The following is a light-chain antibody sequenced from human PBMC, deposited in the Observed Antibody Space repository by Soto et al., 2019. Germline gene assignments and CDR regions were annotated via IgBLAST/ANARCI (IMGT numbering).Light chain of an antibody. Sequence: QAVVTQEPSLTVSPGGTVTLTCGSTTGTVTSGHYPYWLQQKPGQAPRTLISVTSNRHSGTPARFSGSLLGGKAALTLSGARPEDEADYYCLLFYSNSGPVIFGGGTKLTVL. J-gene: IGLJ2*01. CDR3: LLFYSNSGPVI. CDR2: VTS. CDR1: TGTVTSGHY. V-gene: IGLV7-46*01.